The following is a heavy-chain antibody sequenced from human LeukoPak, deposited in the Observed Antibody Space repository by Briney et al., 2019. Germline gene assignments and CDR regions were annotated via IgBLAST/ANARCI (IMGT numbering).Heavy chain of an antibody. D-gene: IGHD5-12*01. J-gene: IGHJ4*02. V-gene: IGHV3-30*18. CDR3: AKVDIVATIDAGRLVDY. Sequence: PGGSLRLSCAASGFTFSSYGMQWFRQAPDKGLEWVAAISNDGSNKYYADSVKGRFTISRDNSKNTLYLQTNSLRAEDTAVYYCAKVDIVATIDAGRLVDYWGQGTLVTVSS. CDR2: ISNDGSNK. CDR1: GFTFSSYG.